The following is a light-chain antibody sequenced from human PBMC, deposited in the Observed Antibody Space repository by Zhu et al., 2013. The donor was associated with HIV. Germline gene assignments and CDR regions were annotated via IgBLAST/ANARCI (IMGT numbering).Light chain of an antibody. J-gene: IGKJ2*01. CDR3: HQYGNSPPT. Sequence: VVLTQSPGTLSLSPGERATLSCRASQSVSDYLAWYQQKPGQSPKLLIYGASSRATGIPARFSGSGSGTDFTLTISKLEPEDVAVYYCHQYGNSPPTFGQGTKLQIK. CDR2: GAS. CDR1: QSVSDY. V-gene: IGKV3-20*01.